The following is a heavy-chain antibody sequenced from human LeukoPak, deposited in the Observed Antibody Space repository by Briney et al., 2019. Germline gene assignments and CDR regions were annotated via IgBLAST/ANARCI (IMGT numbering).Heavy chain of an antibody. CDR1: GFTLSSYS. Sequence: GGSLRLSCAASGFTLSSYSMNWVRQAPGKGLEWVSCISSSGSYIYYADSVKGRFTISRDNAKNSLYLQMNNLRAEDTAVYYCARDEYASSPGYFXYXXQGTXLTVS. CDR2: ISSSGSYI. CDR3: ARDEYASSPGYFXY. J-gene: IGHJ4*02. V-gene: IGHV3-21*01. D-gene: IGHD6-6*01.